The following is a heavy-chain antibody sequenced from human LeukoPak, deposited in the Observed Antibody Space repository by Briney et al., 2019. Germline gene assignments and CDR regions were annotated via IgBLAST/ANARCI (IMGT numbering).Heavy chain of an antibody. CDR2: ISSSSSYI. CDR1: GFTFSSYS. Sequence: GGSLRLSCAASGFTFSSYSMNWVRQAPGKGLEWVSSISSSSSYIYYADSVKGRFTISRDNAKNSLYLQMNSLRAEDTAVYYCTRGRANNYGYFDYWGQGTLVTVSS. V-gene: IGHV3-21*01. J-gene: IGHJ4*02. D-gene: IGHD5-18*01. CDR3: TRGRANNYGYFDY.